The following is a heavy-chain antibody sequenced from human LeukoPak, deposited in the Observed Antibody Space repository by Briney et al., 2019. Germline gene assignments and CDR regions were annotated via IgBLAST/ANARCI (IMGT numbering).Heavy chain of an antibody. CDR1: GGSISSSNW. CDR2: IYHSGST. D-gene: IGHD5-24*01. CDR3: ARDGVEMATTNYFDY. J-gene: IGHJ4*02. V-gene: IGHV4-4*02. Sequence: SETLSLTCAVSGGSISSSNWWSWVRQPPGKGLEWIGEIYHSGSTNYNPSLKSRVTISVDKSKNQFSLKLSSVTAADTAVYYCARDGVEMATTNYFDYWGQGTLVTVSS.